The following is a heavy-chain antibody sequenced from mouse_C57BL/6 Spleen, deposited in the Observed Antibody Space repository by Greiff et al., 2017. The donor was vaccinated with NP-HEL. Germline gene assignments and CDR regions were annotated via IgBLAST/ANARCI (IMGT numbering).Heavy chain of an antibody. Sequence: QVHVKQSGPGLVQPSQSLSITCTVSGFSLTSYGVHWVRQAPGKGLEWLGVIWSGGSTDYNADFISRLSISKANSKSQVFFKRNSLQADDTAIYYWANDYYGGFDYWGQGTTLTVSS. CDR3: ANDYYGGFDY. CDR1: GFSLTSYG. CDR2: IWSGGST. J-gene: IGHJ2*01. V-gene: IGHV2-2*01. D-gene: IGHD1-1*01.